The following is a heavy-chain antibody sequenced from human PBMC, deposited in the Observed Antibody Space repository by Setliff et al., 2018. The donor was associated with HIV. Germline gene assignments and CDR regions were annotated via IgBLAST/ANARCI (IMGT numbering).Heavy chain of an antibody. Sequence: TVSGGSISSGTSYWSWIRQPAGKGLEWIGHIYTDGSTNFNPSLRSRVTISADTPKNQLSLKLTSVTAADTAVYYCAMLDTSDYFRNNWFDSWGQGTLVTVSS. D-gene: IGHD3-22*01. V-gene: IGHV4-61*09. CDR3: AMLDTSDYFRNNWFDS. CDR1: GGSISSGTSY. J-gene: IGHJ5*01. CDR2: IYTDGST.